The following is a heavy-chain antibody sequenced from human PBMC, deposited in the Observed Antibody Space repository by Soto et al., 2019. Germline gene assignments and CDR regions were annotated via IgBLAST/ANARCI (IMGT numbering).Heavy chain of an antibody. CDR3: ARDTLGYCSSTSCYTEFDY. CDR2: INAGNGNT. V-gene: IGHV1-3*01. D-gene: IGHD2-2*02. J-gene: IGHJ4*02. CDR1: GYTFTSYA. Sequence: GASVKVSCKASGYTFTSYAMHWVRQAPGQRLEWMGWINAGNGNTKYSQKFQGRVTITRDTSASTAYMELSSLRSEDTAVYYCARDTLGYCSSTSCYTEFDYWGQGTLVTVSS.